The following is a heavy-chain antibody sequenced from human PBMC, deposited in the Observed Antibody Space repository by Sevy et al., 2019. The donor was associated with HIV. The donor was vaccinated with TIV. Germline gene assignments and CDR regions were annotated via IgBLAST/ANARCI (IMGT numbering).Heavy chain of an antibody. Sequence: GGSLRLSCAASGLTFSSYAMSWVRQAPGKGLEWVSAISGSGGSTYYADSVKGRFTISRDNSKNTLYLQMNSLRAEDTAVYYCAKDRSIAARPGVFDYWGQGTLVTVSS. D-gene: IGHD6-6*01. CDR2: ISGSGGST. V-gene: IGHV3-23*01. CDR1: GLTFSSYA. CDR3: AKDRSIAARPGVFDY. J-gene: IGHJ4*02.